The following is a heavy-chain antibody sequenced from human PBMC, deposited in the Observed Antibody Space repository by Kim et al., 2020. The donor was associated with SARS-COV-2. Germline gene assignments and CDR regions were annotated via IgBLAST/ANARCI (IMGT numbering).Heavy chain of an antibody. CDR2: IWYDGSNK. V-gene: IGHV3-33*06. J-gene: IGHJ4*02. CDR1: GFTFSSYG. Sequence: GGSLRLSCAASGFTFSSYGMHWVRQAPGKGLEWVAVIWYDGSNKYYADSVKGRFTISRDNSKNSLYLQMNSLRAEDTAVYYCAKLLQGYDSSGLDYWGQG. CDR3: AKLLQGYDSSGLDY. D-gene: IGHD3-22*01.